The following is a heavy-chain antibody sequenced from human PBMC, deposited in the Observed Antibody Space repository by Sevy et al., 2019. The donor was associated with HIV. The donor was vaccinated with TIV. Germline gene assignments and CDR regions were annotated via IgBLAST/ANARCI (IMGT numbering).Heavy chain of an antibody. V-gene: IGHV3-30*04. CDR2: ISYDGSRT. Sequence: GGSLRLSCAASGFTFSDYTIHWVRQAPGKGLEWVSDISYDGSRTSYADSVKGRFTISRDNSKNTLFLQMNSLRAEDTAVYYCTRVRGLLGWFDSWGQGTLVTVSS. CDR3: TRVRGLLGWFDS. CDR1: GFTFSDYT. D-gene: IGHD3-10*01. J-gene: IGHJ5*01.